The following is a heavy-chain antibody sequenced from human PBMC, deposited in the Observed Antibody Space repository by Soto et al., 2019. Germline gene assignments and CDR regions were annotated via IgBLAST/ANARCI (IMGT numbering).Heavy chain of an antibody. CDR1: GFTFSSYG. D-gene: IGHD3-10*01. J-gene: IGHJ6*02. Sequence: LRLSCAAPGFTFSSYGMHWVRQAPGKGLEWVAVISYDGSNKYYADSVKGRFTISRDNSKNTLYLQMNSLRAEDTAVYYCAKDPESGSYYFYGMDVWGQGTTVTVSS. CDR2: ISYDGSNK. V-gene: IGHV3-30*18. CDR3: AKDPESGSYYFYGMDV.